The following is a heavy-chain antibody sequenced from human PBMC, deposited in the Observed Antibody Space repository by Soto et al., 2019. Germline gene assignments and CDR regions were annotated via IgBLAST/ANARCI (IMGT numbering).Heavy chain of an antibody. CDR2: ISYDGSNK. CDR3: ARGRTSSWGDC. V-gene: IGHV3-30-3*01. Sequence: QVQLVESGGGVVQPGRSLRLSCAASGFTFSSYTMHWVRQAPGKGLEWVAVISYDGSNKYYADSVKGRFTISRDSSKNTVYLKMSRLTPEETAVYYCARGRTSSWGDCWGQGTLVTVSS. J-gene: IGHJ4*02. D-gene: IGHD6-13*01. CDR1: GFTFSSYT.